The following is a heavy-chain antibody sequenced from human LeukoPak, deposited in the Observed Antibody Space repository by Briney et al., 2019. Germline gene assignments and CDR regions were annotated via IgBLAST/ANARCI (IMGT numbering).Heavy chain of an antibody. CDR2: IHYSGST. J-gene: IGHJ5*02. CDR1: GGSIRSYY. CDR3: ARDRAGYSSAWTNFYL. D-gene: IGHD6-19*01. Sequence: KTSETLSLTCTVSGGSIRSYYWRWIRQPPGKGLEWIGYIHYSGSTNYNPSLESRVTMSVDTSKNQFYLKLSSVTAADTAVYYCARDRAGYSSAWTNFYLWGQGTLVTVSS. V-gene: IGHV4-59*01.